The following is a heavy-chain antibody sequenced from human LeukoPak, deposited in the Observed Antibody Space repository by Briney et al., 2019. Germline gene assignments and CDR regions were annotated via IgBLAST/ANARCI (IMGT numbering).Heavy chain of an antibody. V-gene: IGHV4-59*01. CDR2: IYYSGST. CDR3: ARVPDAFDI. Sequence: SETLSLTCTVSGGSISSYYWSWIRQPPGKGLEWIGYIYYSGSTNYNPSLKSRVTISVDTSKNQFSLKLSPVTAADTAVYYCARVPDAFDIWGQGTMVTVSS. CDR1: GGSISSYY. J-gene: IGHJ3*02.